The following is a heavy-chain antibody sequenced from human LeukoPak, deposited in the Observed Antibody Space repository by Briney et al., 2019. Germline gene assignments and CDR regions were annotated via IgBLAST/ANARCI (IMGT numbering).Heavy chain of an antibody. V-gene: IGHV3-21*01. CDR2: ISSSSSYI. D-gene: IGHD5-18*01. Sequence: GGSLRLSCAASGFTFSSYSMNWVRQAPGKRLEWVSSISSSSSYIYYADSVKGRFTISRDNAKNSLYLQMNSLRAEDTAVYYCARDGPQLSPDYWGQGTLVTVSS. CDR1: GFTFSSYS. J-gene: IGHJ4*02. CDR3: ARDGPQLSPDY.